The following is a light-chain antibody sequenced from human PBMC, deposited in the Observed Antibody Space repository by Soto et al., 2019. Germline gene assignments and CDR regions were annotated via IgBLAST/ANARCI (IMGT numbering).Light chain of an antibody. CDR3: QQCDRYLT. CDR2: GAS. Sequence: DIQMTQSPSTLSASVGDRVTITCRASESMSNCLSWYQQKPGKAPILLISGASSLQSGVPSRFSGSASGTEFTLTLSSLQPDDIATYYCQQCDRYLTFXQGTKV. V-gene: IGKV1-5*01. CDR1: ESMSNC. J-gene: IGKJ1*01.